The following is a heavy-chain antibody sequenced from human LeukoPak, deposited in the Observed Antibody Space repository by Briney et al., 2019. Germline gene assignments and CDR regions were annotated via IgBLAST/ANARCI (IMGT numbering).Heavy chain of an antibody. Sequence: GESLKISCQGSGYSFTTYWIGWVRQMPGKGLEWMGIIYPADSDTTYSPSFQGQVTISADKSISTAYLQWSSLKASDTAMYYCALTTTVSRYMDVWGKGTTVTVSS. CDR3: ALTTTVSRYMDV. D-gene: IGHD4-17*01. CDR2: IYPADSDT. CDR1: GYSFTTYW. V-gene: IGHV5-51*01. J-gene: IGHJ6*03.